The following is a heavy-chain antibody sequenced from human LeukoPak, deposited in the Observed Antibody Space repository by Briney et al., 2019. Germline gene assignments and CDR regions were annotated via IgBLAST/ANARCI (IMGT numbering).Heavy chain of an antibody. CDR3: AKDRETTASGTFDY. J-gene: IGHJ4*02. V-gene: IGHV3-30*18. Sequence: PGGSLRLSCAASGFTFSNYGMHYVRQAPGKGLEWIAVISEDGRNKNFADSVKGRFTISRDNSHNTLSLQVNSLKPEDTGVYYCAKDRETTASGTFDYWGQGTLVTVSS. D-gene: IGHD6-13*01. CDR1: GFTFSNYG. CDR2: ISEDGRNK.